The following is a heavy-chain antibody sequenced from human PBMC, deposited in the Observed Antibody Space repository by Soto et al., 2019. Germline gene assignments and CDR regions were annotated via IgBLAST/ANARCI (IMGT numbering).Heavy chain of an antibody. Sequence: QVQLVQSGGVVVQPGGSLSLSCAASGFTFSSYAIHWVRQAPGKGLEGVADASFDGSHQTYAVPVSGRFTISRDNSKNTVYLQMHSLRAEVTALYYCAKLGDAVSGYFDFWGQVTQVAVAS. V-gene: IGHV3-30*18. CDR2: ASFDGSHQ. J-gene: IGHJ5*01. CDR1: GFTFSSYA. CDR3: AKLGDAVSGYFDF. D-gene: IGHD3-3*01.